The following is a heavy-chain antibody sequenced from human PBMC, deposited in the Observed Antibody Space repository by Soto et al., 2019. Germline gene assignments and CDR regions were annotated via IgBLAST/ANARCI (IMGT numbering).Heavy chain of an antibody. Sequence: QGLEWMRWISAYNGNTNYVKKFQGRVTMTTDTSTSTAYMELSSLRSDDTAVYYCASVPRSQRGYDYVFDYWGQGTLVTVSS. CDR3: ASVPRSQRGYDYVFDY. D-gene: IGHD5-12*01. CDR2: ISAYNGNT. V-gene: IGHV1-18*01. J-gene: IGHJ4*02.